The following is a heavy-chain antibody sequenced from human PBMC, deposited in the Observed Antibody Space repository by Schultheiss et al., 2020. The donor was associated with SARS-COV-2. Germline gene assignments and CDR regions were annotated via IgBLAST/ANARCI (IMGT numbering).Heavy chain of an antibody. D-gene: IGHD3-3*01. CDR3: ARDGTIDRSPVNFDY. CDR2: IYYSGST. CDR1: GGSISSYY. V-gene: IGHV4-59*12. Sequence: SETLSLTCTVSGGSISSYYWSWIRQPPGKGLEWIGYIYYSGSTNYNPSLKSRVTMSVDTSKNQFSLKLSSVTAADTAVYYCARDGTIDRSPVNFDYWGQGTLVTVSS. J-gene: IGHJ4*02.